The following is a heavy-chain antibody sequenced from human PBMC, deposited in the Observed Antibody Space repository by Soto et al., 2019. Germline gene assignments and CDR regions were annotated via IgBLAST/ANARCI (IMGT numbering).Heavy chain of an antibody. CDR2: IYYSGST. D-gene: IGHD6-19*01. CDR3: ARRGIAVALYS. J-gene: IGHJ4*02. V-gene: IGHV4-39*01. CDR1: GGSISSTIYY. Sequence: QLQLQESGPGLVKPSETLSLSCTVSGGSISSTIYYCGWIRQPPGKGLEWIGSIYYSGSTYYNPSLKSRGTISVDTSKNQFSLKLSSVTAADTAVYYCARRGIAVALYSWGQGTLVTVSS.